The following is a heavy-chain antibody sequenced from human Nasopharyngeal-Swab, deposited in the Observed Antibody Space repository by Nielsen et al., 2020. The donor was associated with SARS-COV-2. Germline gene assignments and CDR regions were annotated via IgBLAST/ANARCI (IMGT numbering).Heavy chain of an antibody. CDR3: ARGGWLQIITYFDL. CDR2: IWYDGSNK. V-gene: IGHV3-33*08. CDR1: GFSFNNYW. Sequence: GGSLRLSCAASGFSFNNYWMSWVRRAPGKGLEWVALIWYDGSNKYYADSVKGRFTISRDNSKNTLYLQMNSLRAEDTAVYYCARGGWLQIITYFDLWGRGTLVTVSS. D-gene: IGHD5-24*01. J-gene: IGHJ2*01.